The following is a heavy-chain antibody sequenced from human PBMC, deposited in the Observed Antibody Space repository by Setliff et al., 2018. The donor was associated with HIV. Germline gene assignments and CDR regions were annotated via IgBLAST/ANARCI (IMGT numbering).Heavy chain of an antibody. Sequence: PSETLSLTCTVSGGSISSYYWSWIRQPPGEGLEWIGYIFYSGSTNYNPSLKSRVTISLDTSKNQFSPKLTSVTAADTAVYYCASAGSGTRAPPRYWGQGTLVTVSS. J-gene: IGHJ4*02. V-gene: IGHV4-59*01. CDR1: GGSISSYY. CDR2: IFYSGST. CDR3: ASAGSGTRAPPRY. D-gene: IGHD1-1*01.